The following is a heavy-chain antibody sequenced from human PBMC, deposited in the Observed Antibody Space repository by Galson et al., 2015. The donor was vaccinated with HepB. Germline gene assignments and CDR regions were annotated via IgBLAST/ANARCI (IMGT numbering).Heavy chain of an antibody. D-gene: IGHD6-19*01. CDR3: ARAPRYSSCNLVY. CDR2: ISYDGSNK. J-gene: IGHJ4*02. CDR1: GFTFSSYA. V-gene: IGHV3-30*04. Sequence: SLRLSCAASGFTFSSYAMHWVRQAPGKGLEWVAVISYDGSNKYYADSVKGRFTISRDNSKNTLYLQMNSLRAEDTAVYYCARAPRYSSCNLVYCCPRTLVTVSS.